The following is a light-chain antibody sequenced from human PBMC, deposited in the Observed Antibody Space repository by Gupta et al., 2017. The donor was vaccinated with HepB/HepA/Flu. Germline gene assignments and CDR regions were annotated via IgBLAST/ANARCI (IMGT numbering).Light chain of an antibody. J-gene: IGKJ1*01. CDR3: KQNLQTPGT. Sequence: DIVMSQSLLSLSVTPGESASISCNTSQSLLHSYGYNYVDWFGQRPGQPPQSLIYLGSNRATGVPDRFSGSGCGTNFTLIIRKGEAGDVVVYYCKQNLQTPGTFGQGTKVDIK. CDR1: QSLLHSYGYNY. CDR2: LGS. V-gene: IGKV2-28*01.